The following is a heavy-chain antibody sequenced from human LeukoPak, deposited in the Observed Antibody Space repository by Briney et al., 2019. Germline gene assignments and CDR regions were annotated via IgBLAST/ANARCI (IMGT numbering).Heavy chain of an antibody. CDR1: GGSISSSNYY. V-gene: IGHV4-39*07. D-gene: IGHD3-3*01. J-gene: IGHJ5*02. CDR2: IYYGGST. Sequence: SETLSLTCTVSGGSISSSNYYWGWIRQTPGKGLEWIGSIYYGGSTYYNPSLKSRVTISVDTSKNQFSLKLSSVTAADTAVYYCARDATRFLEWLPWFDPWGQGTLVTVSS. CDR3: ARDATRFLEWLPWFDP.